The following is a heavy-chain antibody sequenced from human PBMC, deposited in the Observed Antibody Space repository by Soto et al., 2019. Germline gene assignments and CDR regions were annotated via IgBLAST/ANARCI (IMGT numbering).Heavy chain of an antibody. Sequence: GGSLRLSCAASGFTFSSYWMSWVRQAPGKGLEWVANIKQDGSEKYYVDSVKGRFTISRDNAKNSLYLQMNSLRAEDTAVYYCATSGGPYSSSGGGYWGQGTLVTVSS. CDR1: GFTFSSYW. CDR2: IKQDGSEK. CDR3: ATSGGPYSSSGGGY. J-gene: IGHJ4*02. V-gene: IGHV3-7*01. D-gene: IGHD6-6*01.